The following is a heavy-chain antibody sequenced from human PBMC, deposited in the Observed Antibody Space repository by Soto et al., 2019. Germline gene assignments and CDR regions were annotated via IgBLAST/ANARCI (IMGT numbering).Heavy chain of an antibody. V-gene: IGHV1-18*01. CDR1: GYTFTSYY. Sequence: ASVKVSCKASGYTFTSYYISWVRQAPGQGLEWMGWISGYNGNTNYAQKPQGRVTMTTDTSTSTASMELWSLRSDDTAVDDCARKGPPSVIWGKGTLVPVAS. J-gene: IGHJ4*02. CDR2: ISGYNGNT. D-gene: IGHD3-10*01. CDR3: ARKGPPSVI.